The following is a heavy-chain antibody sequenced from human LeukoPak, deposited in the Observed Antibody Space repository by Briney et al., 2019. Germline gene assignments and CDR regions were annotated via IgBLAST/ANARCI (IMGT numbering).Heavy chain of an antibody. D-gene: IGHD3-22*01. CDR2: IYHSGST. CDR1: GYSISSGYY. Sequence: SETLSLTCTVSGYSISSGYYWGWIRQPPGKGLEWIGSIYHSGSTYYNPSLKSRVTISVDTSKNQFSLKLSSVTAADTAVYYCARDPGSLYYYDSTQDYWGQGTLVTVSS. J-gene: IGHJ4*02. CDR3: ARDPGSLYYYDSTQDY. V-gene: IGHV4-38-2*02.